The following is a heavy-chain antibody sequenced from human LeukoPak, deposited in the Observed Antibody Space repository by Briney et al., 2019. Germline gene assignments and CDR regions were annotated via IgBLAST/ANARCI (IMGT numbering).Heavy chain of an antibody. Sequence: PGGSLRLSCAASGFTFSSYSMSWVRQAPGKGLEWVSSISSSSSYIYYADSVKGRFTISRDNAKNSLYLQMNSLRAEDTAVYYCARDLGGEVVTAITDYWGQGTLVTVSS. D-gene: IGHD2-21*02. J-gene: IGHJ4*02. CDR1: GFTFSSYS. V-gene: IGHV3-21*01. CDR2: ISSSSSYI. CDR3: ARDLGGEVVTAITDY.